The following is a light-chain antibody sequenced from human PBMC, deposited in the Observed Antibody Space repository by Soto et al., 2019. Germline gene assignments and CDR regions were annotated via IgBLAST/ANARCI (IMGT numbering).Light chain of an antibody. CDR2: EGS. CDR1: SSDVGSYNL. Sequence: SALTQPASVSGSPGQSITISCTGTSSDVGSYNLVSWYQQHPGKAPKLMIFEGSKRPSGVSNRFSGSKSGNTASLTISGLQAEDDADYYCCSYAAGDSAVFGGGTQLTVL. CDR3: CSYAAGDSAV. J-gene: IGLJ7*01. V-gene: IGLV2-23*01.